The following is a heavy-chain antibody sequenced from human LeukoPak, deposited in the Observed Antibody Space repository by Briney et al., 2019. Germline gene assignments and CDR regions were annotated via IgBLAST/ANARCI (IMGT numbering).Heavy chain of an antibody. V-gene: IGHV4-39*01. D-gene: IGHD3-16*01. CDR2: IYYSGST. CDR3: ARQSTFGFFDY. CDR1: GGSFSGYY. J-gene: IGHJ4*02. Sequence: SETLSLTCAVYGGSFSGYYWGWIRQPPGKGLEWIGSIYYSGSTFYNPSLKSRITISVDTSKKQFSLKVKSVTAADTAVYYCARQSTFGFFDYWGQGTLVTVSS.